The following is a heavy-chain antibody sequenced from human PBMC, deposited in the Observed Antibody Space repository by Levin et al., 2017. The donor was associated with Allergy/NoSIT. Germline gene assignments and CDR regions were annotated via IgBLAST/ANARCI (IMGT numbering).Heavy chain of an antibody. Sequence: ASVKVSCKASGYTFTSYGISWVRQAPGQGLEWMGWISAYNGNTNYAQKLQGRVTMTTDTSTSTAYMELRSLRSDDTAVYYCATNEPYYDILTGYPRLVYYYYGMDVWGQGTTVTVSS. V-gene: IGHV1-18*01. J-gene: IGHJ6*02. CDR2: ISAYNGNT. D-gene: IGHD3-9*01. CDR1: GYTFTSYG. CDR3: ATNEPYYDILTGYPRLVYYYYGMDV.